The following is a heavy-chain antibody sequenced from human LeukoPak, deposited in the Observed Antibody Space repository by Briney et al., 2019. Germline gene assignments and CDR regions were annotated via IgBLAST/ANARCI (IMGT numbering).Heavy chain of an antibody. CDR2: ISSNGGST. J-gene: IGHJ4*02. D-gene: IGHD5-24*01. V-gene: IGHV3-64*01. CDR3: ARKGDGDGRYDY. CDR1: GFTFSSYA. Sequence: GGSLRLSCAASGFTFSSYAMHWVRQAPGKGLEYVSAISSNGGSTHYTNSVKGRFTTSRDNSKNTLYLQMGSLRAEDMAVYYCARKGDGDGRYDYWGQGTLVTVSS.